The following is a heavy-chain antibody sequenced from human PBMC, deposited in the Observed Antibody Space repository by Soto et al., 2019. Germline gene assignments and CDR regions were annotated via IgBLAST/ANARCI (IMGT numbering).Heavy chain of an antibody. J-gene: IGHJ3*02. CDR2: IWYDGSNK. CDR3: AEQRGDAFDI. D-gene: IGHD1-1*01. V-gene: IGHV3-33*06. Sequence: QVQLVESGGGVVQPGRSLRLSCAASGFTFSSYGMHWVRQAPGKGLEWVAVIWYDGSNKYYADSVKGRFTISRDNSKNTLYLQMNSLRAEDTAGYYCAEQRGDAFDIWGQGTMVTVSS. CDR1: GFTFSSYG.